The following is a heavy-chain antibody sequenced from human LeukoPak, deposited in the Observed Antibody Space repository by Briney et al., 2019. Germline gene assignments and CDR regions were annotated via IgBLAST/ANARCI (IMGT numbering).Heavy chain of an antibody. V-gene: IGHV4-31*03. Sequence: SETLSLTCTVSGGSISSGGYYWSWIRQHPGKGLEWIGYIYYSGSTYYNPSLKSRVTISVDTSKNQFSLKLSSVTAADTAVYYCARLAPEIAAAGTPPHDYWGQGTLVTVSS. J-gene: IGHJ4*02. CDR3: ARLAPEIAAAGTPPHDY. CDR2: IYYSGST. D-gene: IGHD6-13*01. CDR1: GGSISSGGYY.